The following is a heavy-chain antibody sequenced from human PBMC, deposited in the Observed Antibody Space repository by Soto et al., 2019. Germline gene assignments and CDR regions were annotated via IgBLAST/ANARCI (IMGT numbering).Heavy chain of an antibody. D-gene: IGHD3-10*01. Sequence: QVHLVQFGAEVREPGSSVKVSCTASGGTFNTHTISWVRQAPGLGLEWMGRIIPMLGMSNSPQKFQGRVSITADKSTTTVYMALTRPTSADTAVYYCATSYGSGSSRFDSWGQGTLVTVSS. V-gene: IGHV1-69*02. CDR3: ATSYGSGSSRFDS. CDR1: GGTFNTHT. J-gene: IGHJ4*02. CDR2: IIPMLGMS.